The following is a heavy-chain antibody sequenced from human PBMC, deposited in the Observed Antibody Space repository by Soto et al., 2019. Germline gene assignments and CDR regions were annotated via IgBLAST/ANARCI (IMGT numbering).Heavy chain of an antibody. V-gene: IGHV3-11*01. CDR2: ISSSGSTI. J-gene: IGHJ6*03. Sequence: QVQLVESGGGLVKPGGSLRLSCAASGFTFSDYYMSWIRQAPGKGLEWVSYISSSGSTIYYADSVKGRFTSSRDNAKNSLYLQMNRLRAEDTAVYYCAGGYDFWSGYSADYYYYMDVWGKGTTVTVSS. CDR1: GFTFSDYY. D-gene: IGHD3-3*01. CDR3: AGGYDFWSGYSADYYYYMDV.